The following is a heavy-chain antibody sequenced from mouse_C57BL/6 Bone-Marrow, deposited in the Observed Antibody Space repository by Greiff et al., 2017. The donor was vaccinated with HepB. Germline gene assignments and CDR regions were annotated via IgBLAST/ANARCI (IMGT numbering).Heavy chain of an antibody. V-gene: IGHV6-3*01. CDR2: IRLKSDNYAT. J-gene: IGHJ2*01. D-gene: IGHD2-5*01. CDR1: GFTFSNYW. Sequence: DVMLVEPGGGLVQPGGSMKLSCVASGFTFSNYWMNWVRQSPEKGLEWVAQIRLKSDNYATHYEESVKGRLTIARDDATSRDYLQMNNLRAEDTGIYYCTVYYSNFDYWGQGTTLTVSS. CDR3: TVYYSNFDY.